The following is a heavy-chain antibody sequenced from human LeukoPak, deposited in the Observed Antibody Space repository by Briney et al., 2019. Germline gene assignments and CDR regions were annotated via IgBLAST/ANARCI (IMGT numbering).Heavy chain of an antibody. V-gene: IGHV3-23*01. D-gene: IGHD7-27*01. J-gene: IGHJ4*02. Sequence: GGSLRLSCAASGFTFPNFAMTWVRRAPGRGLEWVSGITGTTGDTNYADSVKGRFTISRDNSKNTLYLQMNSLRAEDTAVYYCARDNKEELTGEHYFDYWGQGTLVTVSS. CDR3: ARDNKEELTGEHYFDY. CDR2: ITGTTGDT. CDR1: GFTFPNFA.